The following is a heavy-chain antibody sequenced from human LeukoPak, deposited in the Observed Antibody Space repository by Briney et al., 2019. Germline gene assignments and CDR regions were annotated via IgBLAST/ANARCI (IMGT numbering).Heavy chain of an antibody. CDR3: ARPSRIAARPGALDY. CDR2: ISGSGGST. D-gene: IGHD6-6*01. J-gene: IGHJ4*02. Sequence: GGSLRLSCAASGFTFSSYAMSWVRQAPGKGLEWVSAISGSGGSTYYADSVKGRFTISRGNSKNTLYLQMNSLRAEDTAVYYCARPSRIAARPGALDYWGQGTLVTVSS. V-gene: IGHV3-23*01. CDR1: GFTFSSYA.